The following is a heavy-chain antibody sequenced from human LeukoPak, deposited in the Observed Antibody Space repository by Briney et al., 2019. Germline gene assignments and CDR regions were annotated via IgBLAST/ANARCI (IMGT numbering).Heavy chain of an antibody. CDR1: GFTFSSYS. V-gene: IGHV3-21*04. CDR2: ISSSGSYI. CDR3: AKRPHYCTNGVCYRGLFDP. Sequence: GGSLRLSCAASGFTFSSYSMNWVRQAPGKGLEWVSSISSSGSYIYYADSVKGRFTISRDNAKNSLYLQMNSLRAEDTAVYYCAKRPHYCTNGVCYRGLFDPWGQGTLVTVSS. J-gene: IGHJ5*02. D-gene: IGHD2-8*01.